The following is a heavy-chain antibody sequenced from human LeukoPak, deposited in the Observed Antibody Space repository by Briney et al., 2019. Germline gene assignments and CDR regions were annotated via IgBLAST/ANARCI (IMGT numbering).Heavy chain of an antibody. J-gene: IGHJ4*02. V-gene: IGHV4-39*07. D-gene: IGHD3-9*01. CDR3: ARVSRFDWSDGWVDY. Sequence: PSETLSLTCTVSGGSISSSSYYWGWIRQPPGKGLEWIGSIYYSGSTYYNPSLKSRVTISLDTSNNQFFLRLSSVTAADTAVYYCARVSRFDWSDGWVDYWGQGTLVTVSS. CDR2: IYYSGST. CDR1: GGSISSSSYY.